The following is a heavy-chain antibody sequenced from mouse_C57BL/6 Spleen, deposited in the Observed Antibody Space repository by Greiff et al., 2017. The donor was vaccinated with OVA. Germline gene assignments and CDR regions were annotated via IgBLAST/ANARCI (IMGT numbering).Heavy chain of an antibody. Sequence: VKLQESGAELVRPGTSVKLSCKASGYTFTSYWMHWVKQRPGQGLEWIGVIDPSDSYTNYNQKFKGKATLTVDTSSSTAYMQLSSLTSEDSAVYYCARRDGSSSYAMDYWGQGTSVTVSS. CDR3: ARRDGSSSYAMDY. V-gene: IGHV1-59*01. CDR1: GYTFTSYW. D-gene: IGHD1-1*01. CDR2: IDPSDSYT. J-gene: IGHJ4*01.